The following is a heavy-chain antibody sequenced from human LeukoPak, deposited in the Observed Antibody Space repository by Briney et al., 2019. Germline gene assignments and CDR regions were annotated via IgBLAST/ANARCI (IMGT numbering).Heavy chain of an antibody. D-gene: IGHD6-13*01. CDR3: ARDLGSSWYY. CDR2: IYSGGST. Sequence: GGSLRLSCAASGFTVSSNYMSWVRQAPGKGLEWVSVIYSGGSTYYADSVKGRFTVSRDNSKNTLYLQMNNLRVEDTAVYYCARDLGSSWYYWGQGTLVTVSS. CDR1: GFTVSSNY. V-gene: IGHV3-66*01. J-gene: IGHJ4*02.